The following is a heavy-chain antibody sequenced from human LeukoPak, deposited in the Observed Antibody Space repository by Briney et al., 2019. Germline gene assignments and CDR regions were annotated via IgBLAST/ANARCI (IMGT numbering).Heavy chain of an antibody. Sequence: GGSLRLSCAASGFTFSSYWMSWVRQAPGKGLEWVANIKQDGSEKYYVDSVKGRFTISRDNAKNSLYPQMNSLRAEDTAVYYCASYNYYDSSGQIDYWGQGTLVTVSS. D-gene: IGHD3-22*01. V-gene: IGHV3-7*01. CDR1: GFTFSSYW. J-gene: IGHJ4*02. CDR2: IKQDGSEK. CDR3: ASYNYYDSSGQIDY.